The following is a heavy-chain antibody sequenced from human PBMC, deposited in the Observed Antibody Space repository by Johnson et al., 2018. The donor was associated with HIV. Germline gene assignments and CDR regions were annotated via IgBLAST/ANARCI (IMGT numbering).Heavy chain of an antibody. CDR1: GFTFSSYG. CDR2: ISYDGSNK. J-gene: IGHJ3*02. CDR3: ARGSSEGAFDI. V-gene: IGHV3-30*03. Sequence: QVQLLESGGGVVQPGRSLRLSCAASGFTFSSYGMHWVRQAPGKGLEWVAVISYDGSNKYYADSVKGRFTISRDNSKNTLYLQMNSLRAEDTAVYYCARGSSEGAFDIWGQGTMVTVSS. D-gene: IGHD6-19*01.